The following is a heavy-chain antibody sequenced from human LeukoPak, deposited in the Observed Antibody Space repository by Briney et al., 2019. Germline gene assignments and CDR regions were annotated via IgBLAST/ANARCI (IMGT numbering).Heavy chain of an antibody. Sequence: SETLSLTCAVYGGSFSGYYWSWIRQPPGKGLEWIGEINHSGSTNYNPSLKGRVTISVDTSKNQFSLKLSSVTAADTAVYYCARGKVGATGNWFDPWGQGTLVTVSS. D-gene: IGHD1-26*01. J-gene: IGHJ5*02. CDR3: ARGKVGATGNWFDP. V-gene: IGHV4-34*01. CDR2: INHSGST. CDR1: GGSFSGYY.